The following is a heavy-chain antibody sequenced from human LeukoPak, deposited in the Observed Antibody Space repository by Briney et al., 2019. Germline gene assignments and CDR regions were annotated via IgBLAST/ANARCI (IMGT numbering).Heavy chain of an antibody. Sequence: ASVKVSCKDSGYTFTNDAINWVRQAPGQGLEWMGWINTNTGNPTYAQGFTGRFVFSLDTSVSTAYLQISSLKAEDTAVYYCARDPNHYYDSSGYYGDYWGQGTLVTVSS. CDR2: INTNTGNP. D-gene: IGHD3-22*01. CDR3: ARDPNHYYDSSGYYGDY. V-gene: IGHV7-4-1*02. J-gene: IGHJ4*02. CDR1: GYTFTNDA.